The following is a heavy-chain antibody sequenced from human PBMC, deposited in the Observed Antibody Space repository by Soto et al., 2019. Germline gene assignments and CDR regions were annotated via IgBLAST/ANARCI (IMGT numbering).Heavy chain of an antibody. V-gene: IGHV3-66*01. J-gene: IGHJ4*02. D-gene: IGHD3-16*01. Sequence: EVQVVESGGGLVQPGGSLRLSCAASGFTVSSTYMSWVRQAPGNGLEWVSIIYSSGETHYADSVEGRFTLSRDTSKNTLYLQMNSLRADDTAVYYCASRRNDYDAYDYWGQGTLVTVSS. CDR3: ASRRNDYDAYDY. CDR2: IYSSGET. CDR1: GFTVSSTY.